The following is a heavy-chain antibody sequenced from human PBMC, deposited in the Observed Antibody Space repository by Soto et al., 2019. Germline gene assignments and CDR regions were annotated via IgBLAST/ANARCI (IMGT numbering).Heavy chain of an antibody. D-gene: IGHD3-22*01. CDR2: ISGSGGST. V-gene: IGHV3-23*01. Sequence: GGSLRLSCAASGFTFSSYAMSWVRQAPGKGLEWVSAISGSGGSTYYADSVKGRFTISRDNSKNTLYLQMNSLRAEDTAVYYCAEDRYYYDSSGYEAPFDYWGQGTLVTVSS. J-gene: IGHJ4*02. CDR3: AEDRYYYDSSGYEAPFDY. CDR1: GFTFSSYA.